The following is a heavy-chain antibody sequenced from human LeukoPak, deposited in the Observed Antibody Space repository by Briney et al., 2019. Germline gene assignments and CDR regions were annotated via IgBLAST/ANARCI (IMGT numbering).Heavy chain of an antibody. Sequence: GGSLRLSCEASGFTFSSYAMHWVRQAPGKGLEWVAVISYDGSNKYYADSVKGRFTISRDNSKNTLYLQMNSLRAEDTAVYYCARDAHYYDSSGYYFGYFDYWGQGTLVTVSS. D-gene: IGHD3-22*01. V-gene: IGHV3-30*11. J-gene: IGHJ4*02. CDR2: ISYDGSNK. CDR3: ARDAHYYDSSGYYFGYFDY. CDR1: GFTFSSYA.